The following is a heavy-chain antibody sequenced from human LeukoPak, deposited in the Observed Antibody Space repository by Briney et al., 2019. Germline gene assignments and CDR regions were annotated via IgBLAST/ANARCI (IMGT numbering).Heavy chain of an antibody. CDR3: ARRGSYFGGSYFDY. J-gene: IGHJ4*02. V-gene: IGHV4-39*01. D-gene: IGHD1-26*01. Sequence: SETLSLTCTVSGDSISSSSYYWGWIRQPPGKGLEWIGRIYYSGSTYYNPSLKSHVTISVDKSKNQFSMKLSSVSAADTAVYYCARRGSYFGGSYFDYWGQGTLVTVSS. CDR1: GDSISSSSYY. CDR2: IYYSGST.